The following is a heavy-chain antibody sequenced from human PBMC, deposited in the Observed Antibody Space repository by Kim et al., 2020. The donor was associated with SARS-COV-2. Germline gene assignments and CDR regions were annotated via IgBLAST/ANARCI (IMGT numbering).Heavy chain of an antibody. J-gene: IGHJ4*02. CDR3: VKAYSGSYWD. D-gene: IGHD1-26*01. V-gene: IGHV3-64D*06. CDR1: GFIFSSYP. Sequence: GGSLRLSCSASGFIFSSYPMHWVRQVPGKGLEYVSAIGISAGSTYYADSVKGRLTISRDNSKNTLYLQMSSLRTEDTAVYYCVKAYSGSYWDWGQGTLVTVSS. CDR2: IGISAGST.